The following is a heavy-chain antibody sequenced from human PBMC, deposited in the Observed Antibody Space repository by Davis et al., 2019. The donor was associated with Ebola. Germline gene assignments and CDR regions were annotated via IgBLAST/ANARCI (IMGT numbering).Heavy chain of an antibody. Sequence: MPSETLSLTCTVSGGSFSTYYWSWVRQPPGKGLEWVGYIYYSGTTHYNPSLRGRVTISVDTSKKHFSLKLGSVTAADTAVYYCATQYSNGWFDAWGQGTLVTVSS. CDR2: IYYSGTT. J-gene: IGHJ5*02. CDR1: GGSFSTYY. V-gene: IGHV4-59*01. D-gene: IGHD4-11*01. CDR3: ATQYSNGWFDA.